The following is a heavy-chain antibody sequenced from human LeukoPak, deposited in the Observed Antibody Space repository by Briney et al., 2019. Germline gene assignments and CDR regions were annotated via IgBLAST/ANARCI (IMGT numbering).Heavy chain of an antibody. Sequence: GGSLRLSCAASGFTFSSYAMSWVRQAPGKGLEWVSAISGSGGSTYYADSVKGRFTISRDNSKNTLYLQMNSLRAEDTAVYYCAKDTRYCSGGSCDTNWFDPWGQGTLVTVSS. CDR3: AKDTRYCSGGSCDTNWFDP. J-gene: IGHJ5*02. V-gene: IGHV3-23*01. CDR1: GFTFSSYA. D-gene: IGHD2-15*01. CDR2: ISGSGGST.